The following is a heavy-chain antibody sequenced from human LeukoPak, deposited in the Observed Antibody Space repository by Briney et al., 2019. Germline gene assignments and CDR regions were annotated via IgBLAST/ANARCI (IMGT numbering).Heavy chain of an antibody. V-gene: IGHV1-46*01. D-gene: IGHD3-22*01. J-gene: IGHJ5*02. CDR2: INPSGGST. CDR3: ARVPYYDSSAHYYGDWFDP. CDR1: GYTFTSYY. Sequence: ASVKVSCKASGYTFTSYYMHWVRQAPAQGLEWMGIINPSGGSTSYAQKFQGRVTMTRDTSTSTVYMELSSLRSEDTAVYYCARVPYYDSSAHYYGDWFDPWGQGTLVTVSS.